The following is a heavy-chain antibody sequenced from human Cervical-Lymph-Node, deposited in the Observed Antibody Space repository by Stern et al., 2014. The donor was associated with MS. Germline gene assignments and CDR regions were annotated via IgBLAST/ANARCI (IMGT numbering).Heavy chain of an antibody. V-gene: IGHV3-72*01. CDR3: AVVPGGNYYEDC. CDR1: GFTFSDHY. D-gene: IGHD1-26*01. J-gene: IGHJ4*02. CDR2: SRNKARSYTT. Sequence: EVQLVESGGGLVQPGESLRLSCVASGFTFSDHYMDWVPQAPGKGLEWVGRSRNKARSYTTEYAASVKGRFTISRDHSKNSLYLQMNNLKTEDTAVYYCAVVPGGNYYEDCWGQGTLVTVSS.